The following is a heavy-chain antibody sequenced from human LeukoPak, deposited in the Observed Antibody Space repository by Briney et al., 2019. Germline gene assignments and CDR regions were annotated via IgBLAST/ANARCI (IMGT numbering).Heavy chain of an antibody. CDR2: INTNGRYT. CDR3: VKDLSENFSFDY. Sequence: GGSLRLSCSASGFTFSNSVMHWVRQAPGKGLGYVSIINTNGRYTNYADSVKGRFTVSRDNSKNTLYLQMSSLRAEDTAVYYCVKDLSENFSFDYWGQGTLVTVSS. V-gene: IGHV3-64D*09. D-gene: IGHD1-26*01. J-gene: IGHJ4*02. CDR1: GFTFSNSV.